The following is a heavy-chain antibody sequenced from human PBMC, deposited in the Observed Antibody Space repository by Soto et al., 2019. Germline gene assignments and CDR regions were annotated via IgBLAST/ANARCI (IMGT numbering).Heavy chain of an antibody. Sequence: QVQLQESGPGLVKPSQTLSLTCTVSGGSISSGDYYWSWIRQPPGKGLEWIGYIYYSGSTYYNPSLKSRVTISEDTSNNQFPLKLSSVTAADTAVYYCAVILTGGPGGWYFDLCGRGTLFPVSS. J-gene: IGHJ2*01. CDR3: AVILTGGPGGWYFDL. CDR1: GGSISSGDYY. D-gene: IGHD3-9*01. V-gene: IGHV4-30-4*01. CDR2: IYYSGST.